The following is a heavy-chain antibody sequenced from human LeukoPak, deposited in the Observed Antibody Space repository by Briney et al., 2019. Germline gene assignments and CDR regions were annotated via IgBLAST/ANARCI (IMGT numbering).Heavy chain of an antibody. V-gene: IGHV3-7*01. CDR1: GFTFSRAW. D-gene: IGHD5-18*01. CDR3: ARDADGYED. Sequence: GGSLRLSCAASGFTFSRAWMSWLRQAPGKGLEWVANIKEDGSEDYYADSVKGRFAISKDNAKNSLYLQMNGLRAEDTAMYYCARDADGYEDWGQGTLVTVSS. CDR2: IKEDGSED. J-gene: IGHJ4*02.